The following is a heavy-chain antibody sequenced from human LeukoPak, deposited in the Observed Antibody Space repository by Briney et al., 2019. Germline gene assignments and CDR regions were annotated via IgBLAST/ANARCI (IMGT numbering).Heavy chain of an antibody. CDR2: MYHSGTV. CDR3: AKSRLGTDTSTVHSFAY. J-gene: IGHJ4*02. D-gene: IGHD4-11*01. Sequence: SGTLSLTCAVSGGSISSSNWWSWVRQPPGKGLEWIGFMYHSGTVNYNPSLKSRGTMSVDTSKNQVSLKLTSVTAADTAVYYCAKSRLGTDTSTVHSFAYWGQGILVTVSS. CDR1: GGSISSSNW. V-gene: IGHV4-4*02.